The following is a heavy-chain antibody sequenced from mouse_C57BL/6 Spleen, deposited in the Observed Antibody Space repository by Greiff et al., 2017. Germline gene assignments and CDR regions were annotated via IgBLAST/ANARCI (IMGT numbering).Heavy chain of an antibody. V-gene: IGHV5-17*01. CDR3: ATMVTNYAMDY. Sequence: EVKVVGSGGGLVKPGGSLKLSCAASGFTFSDYGMHWVRQAPEKGLEWVAYISSGSSTIYYADTVKGRFTISRDNAKNTLFLQMTSLRSEDTAMYYCATMVTNYAMDYWGQGTSVTVSS. CDR1: GFTFSDYG. D-gene: IGHD2-2*01. J-gene: IGHJ4*01. CDR2: ISSGSSTI.